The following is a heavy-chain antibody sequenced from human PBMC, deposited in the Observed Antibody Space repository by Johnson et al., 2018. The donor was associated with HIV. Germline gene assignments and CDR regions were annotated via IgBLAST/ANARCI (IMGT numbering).Heavy chain of an antibody. Sequence: QVQLVESGGGVVQPGRSPRLSCAASGFTFSNYAMHWVRQAPGKGLEWVAVISYDGSNKYYADSVKGRFTISRDNSKNTVYLQMNSVRAEDTDLYYCAKDMRYNWGSPVDIWGHGTMVTISS. CDR1: GFTFSNYA. J-gene: IGHJ3*02. CDR2: ISYDGSNK. CDR3: AKDMRYNWGSPVDI. V-gene: IGHV3-30-3*01. D-gene: IGHD1-20*01.